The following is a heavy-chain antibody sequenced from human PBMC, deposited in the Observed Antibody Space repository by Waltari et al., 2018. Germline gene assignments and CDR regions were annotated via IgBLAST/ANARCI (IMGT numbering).Heavy chain of an antibody. D-gene: IGHD3-10*01. J-gene: IGHJ5*01. CDR1: VGSFSGNY. Sequence: QVQLQESGPGLVKPPETLSPTCPVPVGSFSGNYCSWIRQPPGKGLEWIDYSYNSGLANCNPSLKSRVTVSLDTAKNQFSLKLISVTAADTAVYYCARDYYGSLDSWGQGILVTVSS. V-gene: IGHV4-59*01. CDR2: SYNSGLA. CDR3: ARDYYGSLDS.